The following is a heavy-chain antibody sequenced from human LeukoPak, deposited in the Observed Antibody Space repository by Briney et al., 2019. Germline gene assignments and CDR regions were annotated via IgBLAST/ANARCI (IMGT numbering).Heavy chain of an antibody. CDR1: GGSFSDYY. D-gene: IGHD3-9*01. Sequence: PSETLSLTCAVYGGSFSDYYWSWIRQTPGEGLQWIGGIKHSGSTDYNPSLKSRVTISVDTSKNQFSLKLSSVTAADTAVYYCARHESKAIFDYWGQGTLVTVSS. J-gene: IGHJ4*02. V-gene: IGHV4-34*01. CDR2: IKHSGST. CDR3: ARHESKAIFDY.